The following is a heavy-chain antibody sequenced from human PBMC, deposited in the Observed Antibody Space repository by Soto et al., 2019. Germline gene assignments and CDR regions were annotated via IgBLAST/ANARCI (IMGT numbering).Heavy chain of an antibody. CDR1: GGTFSSYT. CDR2: IIPILGIA. D-gene: IGHD2-15*01. V-gene: IGHV1-69*02. CDR3: AAARSCSGGSCYRAYWFDP. Sequence: SVKVSCKASGGTFSSYTISWVRQAPGQGLEWMGRIIPILGIANYAQKFQGRVTITADKSTSTAYMELSSLRSEDTAVYYCAAARSCSGGSCYRAYWFDPWGQGTLVTVSS. J-gene: IGHJ5*02.